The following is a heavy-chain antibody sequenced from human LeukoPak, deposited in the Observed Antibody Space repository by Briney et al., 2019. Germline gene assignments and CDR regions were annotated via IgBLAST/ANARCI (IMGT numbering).Heavy chain of an antibody. V-gene: IGHV5-51*01. D-gene: IGHD3-10*01. CDR2: IYPGDSDT. Sequence: GESLKISCKASGFSFTTYWIGWVRQMPGKGLEWMGIIYPGDSDTRYSPSFQGQVTISADKSISTAYLQWSSLKASDTAMYYCARRASGSYYEEWGQGTLVTVSS. J-gene: IGHJ4*02. CDR1: GFSFTTYW. CDR3: ARRASGSYYEE.